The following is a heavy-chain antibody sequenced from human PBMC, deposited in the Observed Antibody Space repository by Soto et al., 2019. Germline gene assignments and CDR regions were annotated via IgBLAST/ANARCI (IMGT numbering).Heavy chain of an antibody. CDR1: GGSISSYY. J-gene: IGHJ6*02. Sequence: QVQLQESGPGLVKPSETLSLTCAVSGGSISSYYWSWIRQPPGKGLEYIGYIYYSGTANYNPSLKSGVTISLDTSKRQFSLKLSSVTAADTAVYYCARDRGRVAGTGGYGLDVWGQGTTVTVSS. D-gene: IGHD6-19*01. CDR2: IYYSGTA. V-gene: IGHV4-59*01. CDR3: ARDRGRVAGTGGYGLDV.